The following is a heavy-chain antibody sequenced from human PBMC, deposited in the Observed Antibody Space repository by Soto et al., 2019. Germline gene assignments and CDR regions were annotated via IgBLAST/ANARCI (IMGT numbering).Heavy chain of an antibody. V-gene: IGHV5-51*01. Sequence: SLKICCKGSGYSFTSYWIGWVRQMPGKGLEWMGITYPGDSDTRYSPSFQGQVAFSADKSISTAYLQWSGLKASDTAIYYCARRLSTGWFFDFWGQGTLVTVSS. J-gene: IGHJ4*02. CDR3: ARRLSTGWFFDF. D-gene: IGHD6-19*01. CDR1: GYSFTSYW. CDR2: TYPGDSDT.